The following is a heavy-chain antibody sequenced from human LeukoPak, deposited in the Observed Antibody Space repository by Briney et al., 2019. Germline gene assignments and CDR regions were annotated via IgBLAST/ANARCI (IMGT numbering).Heavy chain of an antibody. CDR1: GFTFSSYA. Sequence: GGSLRLSCAASGFTFSSYAMHWVRQAPGKGLEWVAVISYDGSNKYYADSVKGRFTISRDISKNTLYLQMNSLRAEDTAVYYCARDSYDCSGGTCYRGYFDYWGRGTLVTVSS. J-gene: IGHJ4*02. CDR2: ISYDGSNK. CDR3: ARDSYDCSGGTCYRGYFDY. V-gene: IGHV3-30*04. D-gene: IGHD2-15*01.